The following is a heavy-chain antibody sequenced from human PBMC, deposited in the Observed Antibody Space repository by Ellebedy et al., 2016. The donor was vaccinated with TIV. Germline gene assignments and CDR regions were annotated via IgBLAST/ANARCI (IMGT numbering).Heavy chain of an antibody. J-gene: IGHJ4*02. Sequence: ASVKVSXKASGYTFTSYAMHWVRQAPGQGLEWMGIINPSGGSTSYAQKFQGRVTMTRDTSTSTVYMELSSLRSEDTAVYYCARDHGYCSGGSCLSPINFDYWGQGTLVTVSS. D-gene: IGHD2-15*01. CDR3: ARDHGYCSGGSCLSPINFDY. CDR2: INPSGGST. CDR1: GYTFTSYA. V-gene: IGHV1-46*01.